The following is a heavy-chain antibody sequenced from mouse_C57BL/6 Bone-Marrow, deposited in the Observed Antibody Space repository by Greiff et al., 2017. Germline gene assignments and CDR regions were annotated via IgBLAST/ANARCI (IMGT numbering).Heavy chain of an antibody. Sequence: QVQLQQSGPELVKPGASVKISCKASGYSFTSYYIHWVKQRPGQGLEWIGWIYPGGGNTKYNEKFKGKATLTADNSSSTAYMQLSSLTSEDSAVYYCSRGCYYDSRRGIFAYWGQGTLVTVSA. CDR1: GYSFTSYY. CDR2: IYPGGGNT. CDR3: SRGCYYDSRRGIFAY. J-gene: IGHJ3*01. V-gene: IGHV1-66*01. D-gene: IGHD2-4*01.